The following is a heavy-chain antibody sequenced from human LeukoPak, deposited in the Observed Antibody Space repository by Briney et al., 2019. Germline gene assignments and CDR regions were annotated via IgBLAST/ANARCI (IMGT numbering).Heavy chain of an antibody. D-gene: IGHD4-17*01. V-gene: IGHV1-69*04. CDR3: ARDYGDYYYYYGMDV. CDR2: IIPILGIA. Sequence: SVKVSCKASGGTFSSYAISWVRQAPGQGLEWMGRIIPILGIANYAQKFQGRVTITADKFTSTAYMELSSLRSEDTAVYYCARDYGDYYYYYGMDVWGQGTTVIVSS. CDR1: GGTFSSYA. J-gene: IGHJ6*02.